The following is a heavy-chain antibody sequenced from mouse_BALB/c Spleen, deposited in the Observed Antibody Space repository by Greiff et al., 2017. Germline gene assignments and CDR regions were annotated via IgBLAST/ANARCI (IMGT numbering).Heavy chain of an antibody. CDR1: GFTFSSYY. Sequence: EVQLVESGGGLVKLGGSLKLSCAASGFTFSSYYMSWVRQTPEKRLELVAAINSNGGSTYYPDTVKGRFTISRDSAKNTLYLQMSSLKSEDTALYYCARHASDYGNYGFAYWGQGTLVTVSA. CDR3: ARHASDYGNYGFAY. J-gene: IGHJ3*01. V-gene: IGHV5-6-2*01. CDR2: INSNGGST. D-gene: IGHD2-1*01.